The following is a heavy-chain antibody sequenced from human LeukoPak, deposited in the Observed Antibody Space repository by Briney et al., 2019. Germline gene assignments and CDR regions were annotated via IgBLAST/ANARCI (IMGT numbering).Heavy chain of an antibody. D-gene: IGHD2-2*02. V-gene: IGHV3-7*03. J-gene: IGHJ3*02. CDR3: AKDQRRAIVVVPAAIPENAFDI. Sequence: GGSLRLSCAASGFTFSSYWMSWVRQAPGKGLEWVANIKQDGSEKYYVDSVKGRFTISRDNAKNSLYLQMNSLRAEDTAVYYCAKDQRRAIVVVPAAIPENAFDIWGQGTMVTVSS. CDR1: GFTFSSYW. CDR2: IKQDGSEK.